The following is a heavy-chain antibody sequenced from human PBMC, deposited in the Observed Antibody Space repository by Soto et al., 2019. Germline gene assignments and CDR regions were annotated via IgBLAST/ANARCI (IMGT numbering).Heavy chain of an antibody. D-gene: IGHD3-10*01. J-gene: IGHJ6*02. CDR1: GFTFSSYG. CDR2: IWYDGSNK. Sequence: QVQLVESGGGVVQPGRSLRLSCAASGFTFSSYGMHWVRQAPGKGLEWVAVIWYDGSNKYYADSVKGRFTISRDNSKNTLYLQMNSLRAEDTAVYYCARDSFITMVRGVISPYYYYYGMDVWGQGTTVTVSS. V-gene: IGHV3-33*01. CDR3: ARDSFITMVRGVISPYYYYYGMDV.